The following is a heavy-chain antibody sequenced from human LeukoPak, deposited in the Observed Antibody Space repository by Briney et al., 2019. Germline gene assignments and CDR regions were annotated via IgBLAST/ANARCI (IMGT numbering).Heavy chain of an antibody. J-gene: IGHJ4*02. CDR1: GFSFSSYW. V-gene: IGHV3-23*01. Sequence: GGSLRLSCAASGFSFSSYWMHWVRQAPGKGLEWVSAISGSGGSTYYADSVKGRFTISRDNSKNTLYLQMNSLRAEDTAVYYCAKDWGNYEYTDYWGQGTLVTVSS. CDR3: AKDWGNYEYTDY. CDR2: ISGSGGST. D-gene: IGHD1-7*01.